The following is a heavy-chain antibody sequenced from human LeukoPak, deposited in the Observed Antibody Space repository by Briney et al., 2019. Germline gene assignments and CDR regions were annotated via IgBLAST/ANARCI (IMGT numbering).Heavy chain of an antibody. J-gene: IGHJ6*04. CDR1: GFIFRNFW. V-gene: IGHV3-74*01. D-gene: IGHD4-11*01. CDR3: VRGLGDV. Sequence: PGGSLRLSCSASGFIFRNFWMHWVRQAPGKGPVWVSRINNDGKLVTYADSVKGRFTISRDSAKDTVFLQMDSLRVGDTALYYCVRGLGDVWGKGTLVTVSS. CDR2: INNDGKLV.